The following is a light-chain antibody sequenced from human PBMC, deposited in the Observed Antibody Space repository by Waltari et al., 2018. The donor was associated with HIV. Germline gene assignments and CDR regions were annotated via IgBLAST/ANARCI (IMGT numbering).Light chain of an antibody. J-gene: IGKJ3*01. V-gene: IGKV1-9*01. CDR1: QAIDTS. CDR2: GAS. Sequence: DIQLTPSPSFLSASVGDRVTITCRASQAIDTSLVWYQHKPGKAPNLRIFGASTLQSGVPSRFSGSGSGTEFTLTISSLQPEDFATYYCQQLTTFPFTFGPGTTVDTK. CDR3: QQLTTFPFT.